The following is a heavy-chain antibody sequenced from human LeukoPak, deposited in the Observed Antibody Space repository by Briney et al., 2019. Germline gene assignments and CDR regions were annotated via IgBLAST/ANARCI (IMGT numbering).Heavy chain of an antibody. V-gene: IGHV3-43*01. CDR2: INWDGSSR. J-gene: IGHJ2*01. CDR1: GFTFDDYT. Sequence: GGSLRLSCAASGFTFDDYTMHWVRHAPGKGLEWVSLINWDGSSRYYADSVKGRFTISRDNSKNSLYLQMNSLRTEDTALYYCARDNEAWYFDLWGRGTPVTVSS. CDR3: ARDNEAWYFDL.